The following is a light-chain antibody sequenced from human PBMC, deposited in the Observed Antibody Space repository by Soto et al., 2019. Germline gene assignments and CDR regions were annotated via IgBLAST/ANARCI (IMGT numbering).Light chain of an antibody. CDR1: NIGTKR. CDR2: DDS. J-gene: IGLJ1*01. V-gene: IGLV3-21*02. Sequence: SYELIQPPSVSVAPGQAAMITCGGDNIGTKRVQWYQQKPGPAPVLVVYDDSARPSGIPERFSGSNSGNTATLTITRVEAGDEADYYCQVWDGVNDLSVFGIGTKLTVL. CDR3: QVWDGVNDLSV.